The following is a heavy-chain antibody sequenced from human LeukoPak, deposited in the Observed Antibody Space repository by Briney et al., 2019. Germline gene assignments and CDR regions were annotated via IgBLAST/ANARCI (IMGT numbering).Heavy chain of an antibody. CDR1: GVTFGDYA. Sequence: PGGSLRLSCVASGVTFGDYAMNWVGQAPGKGLEWVSTFKTKYHQVYYAESVRGRFTISTDNSRNTVFLQMNSLRADYTALYYCARSVPDYTRFDYWGQGALVTVSS. CDR3: ARSVPDYTRFDY. V-gene: IGHV3-23*05. J-gene: IGHJ4*02. D-gene: IGHD4-11*01. CDR2: FKTKYHQV.